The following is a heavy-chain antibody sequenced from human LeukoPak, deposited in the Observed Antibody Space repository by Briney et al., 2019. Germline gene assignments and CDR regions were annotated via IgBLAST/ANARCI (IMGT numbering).Heavy chain of an antibody. CDR3: ARRAAAGMDY. CDR1: GFTFSRDW. Sequence: GGSLRLSCAASGFTFSRDWMNWVRQAPGKTLEWVANINQDGSKKNYVDSVKGRFTISRDNAKNSVYLQMNSLRDEDTAVYYCARRAAAGMDYWGQGTLVTVSS. V-gene: IGHV3-7*01. D-gene: IGHD6-13*01. J-gene: IGHJ4*02. CDR2: INQDGSKK.